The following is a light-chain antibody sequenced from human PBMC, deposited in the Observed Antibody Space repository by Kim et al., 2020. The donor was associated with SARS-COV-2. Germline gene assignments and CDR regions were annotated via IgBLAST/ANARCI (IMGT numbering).Light chain of an antibody. Sequence: FPGERATLPCRASQSVSSNLAWYQQKPGQAPRLLIYCESTRATGIPARFSGSGSGTEFTLTISSLQSEDFAVYYCQQYNNWPPWTFGQGTKVDIK. CDR1: QSVSSN. CDR3: QQYNNWPPWT. J-gene: IGKJ1*01. CDR2: CES. V-gene: IGKV3-15*01.